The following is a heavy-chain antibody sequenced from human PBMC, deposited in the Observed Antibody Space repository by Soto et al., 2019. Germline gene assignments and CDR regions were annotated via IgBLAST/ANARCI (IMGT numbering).Heavy chain of an antibody. D-gene: IGHD3-9*01. Sequence: GASVKVSCKASGYTFTSYGISWVRQAPGQGLEWMGWISAYNGNTNYAQKLQGRVTMTTDTSTSTAYMELSGLRSEDTAIYYCSLYFYYYGMDVWGQGTTVTVSS. CDR2: ISAYNGNT. CDR3: SLYFYYYGMDV. V-gene: IGHV1-18*01. J-gene: IGHJ6*02. CDR1: GYTFTSYG.